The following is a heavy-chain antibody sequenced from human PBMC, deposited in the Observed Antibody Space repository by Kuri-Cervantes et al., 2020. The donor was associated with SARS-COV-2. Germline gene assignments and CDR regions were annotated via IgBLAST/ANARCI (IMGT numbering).Heavy chain of an antibody. Sequence: SETLSLTCTVSGGSISSYYWSWIRQPPGKGLEWIGYIYYSGSTNYNPSLKSRVTISVDTSKNQFSLKLSSVTAADTAVYYCARNVKYRQPYYYMDVWGKETTVTVSS. D-gene: IGHD6-6*01. V-gene: IGHV4-59*01. CDR1: GGSISSYY. CDR2: IYYSGST. CDR3: ARNVKYRQPYYYMDV. J-gene: IGHJ6*03.